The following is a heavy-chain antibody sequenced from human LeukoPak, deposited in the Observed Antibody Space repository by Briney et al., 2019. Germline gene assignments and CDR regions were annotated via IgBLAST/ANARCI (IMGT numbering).Heavy chain of an antibody. CDR3: ARVVWAYCSSTSCYSPDY. CDR1: GYTFTSYG. Sequence: GASVKVSCKASGYTFTSYGNSWVRQAPGQGLEWMGWISAYNGNTNYAQKLQGRVTMTTDTSTSTAYMELRSLRSDDTAVYYCARVVWAYCSSTSCYSPDYWGQGTLVTVSS. J-gene: IGHJ4*02. V-gene: IGHV1-18*01. D-gene: IGHD2-2*01. CDR2: ISAYNGNT.